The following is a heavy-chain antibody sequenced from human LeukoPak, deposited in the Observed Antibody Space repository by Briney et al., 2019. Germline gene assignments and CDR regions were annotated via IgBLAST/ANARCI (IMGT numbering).Heavy chain of an antibody. D-gene: IGHD6-19*01. J-gene: IGHJ4*02. CDR2: IDPSGGST. V-gene: IGHV1-46*01. Sequence: ASVKVSCKASGYTFTSYYMHWVRQAPGQGLEWMGIIDPSGGSTSYAQKFQGRVTMTRDTSTSTVYMELSSLRSEDTAVYYCARVYSSGFIGYWGQGTLVTVSS. CDR1: GYTFTSYY. CDR3: ARVYSSGFIGY.